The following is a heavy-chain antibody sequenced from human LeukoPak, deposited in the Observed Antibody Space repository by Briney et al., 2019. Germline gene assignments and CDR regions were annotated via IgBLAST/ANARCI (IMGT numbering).Heavy chain of an antibody. D-gene: IGHD4-17*01. CDR1: GFTFSSYS. CDR3: ARDPYGDYAEYFQH. CDR2: ISSSSSYI. Sequence: PGGSLRLPCAASGFTFSSYSMNWVRQAPGKGLEWVSSISSSSSYIYYADSVKGRFTISRDNAKNSLYLQMNSLRAEDTAVYYCARDPYGDYAEYFQHWGQGTLVTVSS. V-gene: IGHV3-21*01. J-gene: IGHJ1*01.